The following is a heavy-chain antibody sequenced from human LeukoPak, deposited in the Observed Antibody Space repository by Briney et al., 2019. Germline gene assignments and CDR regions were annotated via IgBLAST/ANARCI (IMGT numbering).Heavy chain of an antibody. CDR3: ARDLGYCTGGTCYPNWFDP. J-gene: IGHJ5*02. CDR1: GYTFTSYA. CDR2: INAGNDNT. Sequence: GASVKVSCKASGYTFTSYAMHWVRQAPGQRLEWMAWINAGNDNTKYSQKFQGRVTITRDTSASTAYMELSSLRPEDTAVYYCARDLGYCTGGTCYPNWFDPWGQGTLVTVSS. V-gene: IGHV1-3*01. D-gene: IGHD2-15*01.